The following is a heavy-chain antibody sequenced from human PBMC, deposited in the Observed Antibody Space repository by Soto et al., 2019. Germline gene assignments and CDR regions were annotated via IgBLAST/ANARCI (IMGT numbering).Heavy chain of an antibody. Sequence: ASVKVSCKASGYTFTGYHMHWVRQAPGQGLEWMGWINPNSGGTNYAQKFQGWVTMTRDTSISTAYMELSRLRSDDTAVYYCARYGYSYAPGYYYYGMGVWGQGTTVTVSS. D-gene: IGHD5-18*01. CDR2: INPNSGGT. CDR3: ARYGYSYAPGYYYYGMGV. J-gene: IGHJ6*02. CDR1: GYTFTGYH. V-gene: IGHV1-2*04.